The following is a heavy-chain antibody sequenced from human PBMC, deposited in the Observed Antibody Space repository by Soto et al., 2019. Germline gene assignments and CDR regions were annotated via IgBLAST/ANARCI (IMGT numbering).Heavy chain of an antibody. D-gene: IGHD3-10*01. J-gene: IGHJ4*02. CDR1: GGSISSSSYY. V-gene: IGHV4-39*07. CDR3: ARGRGNFDF. CDR2: IFYSGNS. Sequence: PSETLSLTCIVSGGSISSSSYYWGWIRQPPGKGLEWIGSIFYSGNSNYNPSLKSRVTISIDTSKNQFSLNLSSLTAADTAVYYCARGRGNFDFWGQGTLVTVSS.